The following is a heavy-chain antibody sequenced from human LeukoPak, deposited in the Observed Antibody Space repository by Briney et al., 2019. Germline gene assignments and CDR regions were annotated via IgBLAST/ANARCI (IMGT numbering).Heavy chain of an antibody. CDR3: AKSRSSSVSCYNY. J-gene: IGHJ4*02. CDR1: GFIFNTYV. V-gene: IGHV3-23*01. D-gene: IGHD2-2*02. Sequence: GGSLRLSCAASGFIFNTYVMNWVRQAPGKGLEWVSGISGSGDSTFYADSVKGRFTISRDNSKNTLDLQMNSLRAEDTAVYYCAKSRSSSVSCYNYWGQGTLVTVSS. CDR2: ISGSGDST.